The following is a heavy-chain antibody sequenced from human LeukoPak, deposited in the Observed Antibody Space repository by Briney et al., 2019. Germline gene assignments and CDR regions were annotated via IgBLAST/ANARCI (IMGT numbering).Heavy chain of an antibody. D-gene: IGHD3-10*01. CDR3: ARYVVSGSGIYYFDY. CDR1: SCSISNSSYY. CDR2: INYSGST. Sequence: SETLSLTCTVSSCSISNSSYYWSWIRQPPGKGLEWIASINYSGSTYYNPSLKSRVTISVDTSKNQFSLKLSSVTPADKTAYYCARYVVSGSGIYYFDYWGQGTLVTVSS. J-gene: IGHJ4*02. V-gene: IGHV4-39*01.